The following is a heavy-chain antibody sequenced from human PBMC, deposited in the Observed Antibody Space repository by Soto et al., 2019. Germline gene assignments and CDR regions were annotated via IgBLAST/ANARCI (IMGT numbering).Heavy chain of an antibody. CDR1: GFSLSTSGVG. Sequence: QITLKESGPTLVKPTQTLTLTCTFSGFSLSTSGVGVGWIRQPPGKALEWLALIYWDDDKRYSPSLKSRLTLTKDTSKNQVVLTMTNMDPVDTATYYCAHRVGSGWLRTDWFDPWGQGTLVTVSS. CDR3: AHRVGSGWLRTDWFDP. V-gene: IGHV2-5*02. CDR2: IYWDDDK. D-gene: IGHD6-19*01. J-gene: IGHJ5*02.